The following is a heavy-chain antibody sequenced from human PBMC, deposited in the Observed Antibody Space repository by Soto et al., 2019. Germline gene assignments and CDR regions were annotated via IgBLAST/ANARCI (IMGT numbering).Heavy chain of an antibody. D-gene: IGHD3-22*01. CDR3: ARSMHYSDGSNYSPFDY. Sequence: QVQLQASGPGLVKPSETMSLTCTVSGGSVSSGNYYWSWIRRPPGKGLEWIGYFYYTGSTNYNPSLKSRVTISIDASTNQFSLRLSSVTAADTAVYYCARSMHYSDGSNYSPFDYWGQGTLVTVSS. V-gene: IGHV4-61*01. J-gene: IGHJ4*02. CDR1: GGSVSSGNYY. CDR2: FYYTGST.